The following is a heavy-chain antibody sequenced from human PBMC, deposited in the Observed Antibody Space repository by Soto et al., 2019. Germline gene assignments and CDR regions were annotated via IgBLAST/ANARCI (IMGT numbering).Heavy chain of an antibody. CDR2: ISSSSSYI. J-gene: IGHJ4*02. CDR3: ARKISIAAAASTD. CDR1: GFTFSSYS. Sequence: EVQLVESGGGLVKPGGSLRLSCAASGFTFSSYSMNWVRQAPGKGLGWVSSISSSSSYIYYADSVKGRFTISRDNAKNSRYLQMNSLRAEDTAVYYFARKISIAAAASTDWGLGTLVTVSS. V-gene: IGHV3-21*01. D-gene: IGHD6-13*01.